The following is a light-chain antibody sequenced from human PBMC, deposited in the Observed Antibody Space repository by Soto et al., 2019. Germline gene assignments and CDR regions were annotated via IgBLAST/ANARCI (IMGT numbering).Light chain of an antibody. J-gene: IGKJ4*01. CDR3: QQYHKWPPLT. CDR1: QSVSNNY. V-gene: IGKV3-20*01. CDR2: GAS. Sequence: EIVLTQSPGTLSLSPGERATLSCRASQSVSNNYLAWYQQKPGQAPRLLIYGASNRATGIPDRFSGSGSGTDFTLTISRLQSEDFAVYYCQQYHKWPPLTFGGGTKVDIK.